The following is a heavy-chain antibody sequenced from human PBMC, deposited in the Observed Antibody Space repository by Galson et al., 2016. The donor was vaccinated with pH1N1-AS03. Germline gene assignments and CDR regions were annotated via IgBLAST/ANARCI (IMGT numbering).Heavy chain of an antibody. CDR2: ISPIFGSA. V-gene: IGHV1-69*06. CDR3: ARGLPYHCGSGSVF. J-gene: IGHJ4*02. CDR1: GGTLNNYA. Sequence: SVKVSCKASGGTLNNYAVNWVRQAPGQGLEWMGGISPIFGSANHAQKFQGRVTITADIFTNTAYMELNGLSSEDTAVYYGARGLPYHCGSGSVFWGQGTLVTVSS. D-gene: IGHD3-10*01.